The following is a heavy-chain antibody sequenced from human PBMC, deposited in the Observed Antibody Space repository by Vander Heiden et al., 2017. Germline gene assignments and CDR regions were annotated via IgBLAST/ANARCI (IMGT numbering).Heavy chain of an antibody. V-gene: IGHV4-59*01. CDR1: GGSISRYY. CDR3: ARSSGVD. D-gene: IGHD6-6*01. Sequence: QVQLQESGPGLVKPSETLSLTCTVSGGSISRYYWSWIRQPPGKGLEWIGYIYYSGSTNYNPSLKSRVTISVDTSKNQFSLKLSSVTAADTAVYYCARSSGVDWGQGTLVTVSS. J-gene: IGHJ4*02. CDR2: IYYSGST.